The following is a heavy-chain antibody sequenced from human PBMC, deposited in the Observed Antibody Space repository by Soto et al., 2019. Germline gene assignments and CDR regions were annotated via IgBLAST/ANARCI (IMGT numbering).Heavy chain of an antibody. CDR3: ASESRAGTTSGFFQH. V-gene: IGHV1-46*01. CDR2: ISSRGGST. D-gene: IGHD1-7*01. CDR1: GYTFTDYY. Sequence: GASVKVSCKASGYTFTDYYMHWVRQAPGQGLEWMGFISSRGGSTNYVQRFQDRVTMTRDTSTSTVYMDLRSLRSEDTAVYFCASESRAGTTSGFFQHWGQGTPVTVS. J-gene: IGHJ1*01.